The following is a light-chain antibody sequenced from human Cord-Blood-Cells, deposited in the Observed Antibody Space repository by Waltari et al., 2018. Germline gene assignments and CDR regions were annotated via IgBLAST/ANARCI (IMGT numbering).Light chain of an antibody. V-gene: IGLV2-14*01. J-gene: IGLJ3*02. CDR3: ISYTSSSTFEL. CDR2: YVS. CDR1: SSDVGGYNY. Sequence: QSALTQPASVSGSPGQSITISCTGTSSDVGGYNYFSWYQQHPGKAPKLMIYYVSKRPSGVSNRFSGSKSGNTASLTISGLQAEDEADYYCISYTSSSTFELFGGGTKLTVL.